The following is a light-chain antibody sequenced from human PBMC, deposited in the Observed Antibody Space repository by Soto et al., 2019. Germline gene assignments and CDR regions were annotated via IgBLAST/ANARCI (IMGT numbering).Light chain of an antibody. Sequence: EIGLTQSPGTLSLSPGERATLSCRASQSVTTTYLAWYHQKPGQAPRLLISGASTRATGIPDRFSASGSGTDFPLTISRLEPEDFAVYYCQQHGSSPFTFGPGTKVDIK. CDR2: GAS. V-gene: IGKV3-20*01. J-gene: IGKJ3*01. CDR3: QQHGSSPFT. CDR1: QSVTTTY.